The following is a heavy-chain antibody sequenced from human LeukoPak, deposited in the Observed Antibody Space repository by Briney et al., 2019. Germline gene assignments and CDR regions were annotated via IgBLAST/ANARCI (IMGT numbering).Heavy chain of an antibody. CDR3: ARIGSPYSSSSCGHYYYYMDV. V-gene: IGHV3-21*01. D-gene: IGHD6-6*01. J-gene: IGHJ6*03. CDR2: ISSSSSYI. CDR1: GFTFSSYS. Sequence: GGSLRLSCAASGFTFSSYSMNWVRQAPGKGLEWVSSISSSSSYIYYADSVKGRFTIYRDNAKNSLYLQMNSLRAEDTAVYYCARIGSPYSSSSCGHYYYYMDVWGKGTTVTVSS.